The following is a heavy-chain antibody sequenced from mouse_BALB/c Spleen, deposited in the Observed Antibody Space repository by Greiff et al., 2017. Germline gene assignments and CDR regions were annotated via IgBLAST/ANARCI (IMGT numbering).Heavy chain of an antibody. D-gene: IGHD2-4*01. CDR3: ARNMITFDV. J-gene: IGHJ1*01. V-gene: IGHV2-2*02. CDR1: GFSLTSYG. Sequence: VQLQQSGPGLVQPSQSLSITCTVSGFSLTSYGVHWVRQSPGKGLEWLGVIWSGGSTDYNAAFISRLSISKDNSKSQVFFKMNSLQANDTAIYYCARNMITFDVWGAGTTVTVSS. CDR2: IWSGGST.